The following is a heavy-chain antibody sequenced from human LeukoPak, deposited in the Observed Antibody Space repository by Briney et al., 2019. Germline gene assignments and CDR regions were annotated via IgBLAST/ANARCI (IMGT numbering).Heavy chain of an antibody. J-gene: IGHJ4*02. Sequence: PGGSLRLSCAASGFTFSNYGMHWVRQAPGKGLEWVAFIRFDGFNKYYADSVKGRFTISRDNSKNTMYVQMNSLRAEDTAVYYCAPLGVVATWDYWGQGTLVTVSS. D-gene: IGHD2-15*01. CDR2: IRFDGFNK. CDR1: GFTFSNYG. CDR3: APLGVVATWDY. V-gene: IGHV3-30*02.